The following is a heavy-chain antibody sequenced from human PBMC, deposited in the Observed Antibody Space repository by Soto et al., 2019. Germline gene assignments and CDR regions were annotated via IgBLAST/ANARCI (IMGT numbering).Heavy chain of an antibody. CDR3: ARDHRVRSTKKYCSSTSCSYGMDV. J-gene: IGHJ6*02. CDR2: ISAYNGNT. CDR1: GYTFTSYG. D-gene: IGHD2-2*01. Sequence: ASVKVSCKASGYTFTSYGISWVRQAPGQGLEWMGWISAYNGNTNYAQKLQGRVTMTTDTSTSTAYMELRSLRSDDTAVYYCARDHRVRSTKKYCSSTSCSYGMDVWGQGTTVTVSS. V-gene: IGHV1-18*01.